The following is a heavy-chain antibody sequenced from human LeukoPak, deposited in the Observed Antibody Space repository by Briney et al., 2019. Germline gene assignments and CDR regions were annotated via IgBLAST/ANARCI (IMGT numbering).Heavy chain of an antibody. D-gene: IGHD3-10*01. CDR3: ARGITMVRGVTPFY. Sequence: ASAKVSCKASGYTFTSYDINWVRQATGQGLEWMGWMNPNSGNTGYAQKFQGRVTMTRNTSISTAYMELSSLRSEDTAVYYCARGITMVRGVTPFYWGQGTLVTVSS. V-gene: IGHV1-8*01. J-gene: IGHJ4*02. CDR2: MNPNSGNT. CDR1: GYTFTSYD.